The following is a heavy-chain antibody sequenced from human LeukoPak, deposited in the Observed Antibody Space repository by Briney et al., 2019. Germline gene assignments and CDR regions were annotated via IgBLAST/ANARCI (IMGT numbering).Heavy chain of an antibody. CDR1: GFTFSSYD. D-gene: IGHD1-1*01. Sequence: GGSLRLSCAASGFTFSSYDMHWVRQATGKGLEWVSAIGTAGDTYYPGSVKGRFTISRESAKNSLYLQMNSLRAGDTAVYYCARMEKEERQLSFWGQGTLVTVSS. V-gene: IGHV3-13*01. J-gene: IGHJ4*02. CDR2: IGTAGDT. CDR3: ARMEKEERQLSF.